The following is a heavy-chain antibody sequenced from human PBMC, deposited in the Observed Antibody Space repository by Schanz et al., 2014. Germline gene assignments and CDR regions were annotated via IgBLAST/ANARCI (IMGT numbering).Heavy chain of an antibody. V-gene: IGHV3-48*01. J-gene: IGHJ5*02. Sequence: EVQLVESGGGLVQPGGSLRLSCAASGFTFSSYSMNWVRQAPGKGLEWVSYISSASSTINYADSVKGRFTIPRDNAKNSLFLQMNSLRAEDTAVYYCARAGYDADNWFDPWGQGTLVTVSS. CDR2: ISSASSTI. CDR3: ARAGYDADNWFDP. CDR1: GFTFSSYS. D-gene: IGHD2-2*01.